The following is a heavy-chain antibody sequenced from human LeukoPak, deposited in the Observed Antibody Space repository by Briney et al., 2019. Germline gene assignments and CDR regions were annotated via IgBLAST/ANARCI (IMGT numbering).Heavy chain of an antibody. D-gene: IGHD3-3*01. Sequence: GASVKVSCKASGYTFTSYGISWVRQAPGQWLEWMGWISAYNGNTNYAQKLQGRVTMTTDTSTSTAYMELSSLRSEDTAVYYCARDHEREIFAAFDIWGQGTMVTVSS. J-gene: IGHJ3*02. CDR1: GYTFTSYG. CDR2: ISAYNGNT. CDR3: ARDHEREIFAAFDI. V-gene: IGHV1-18*01.